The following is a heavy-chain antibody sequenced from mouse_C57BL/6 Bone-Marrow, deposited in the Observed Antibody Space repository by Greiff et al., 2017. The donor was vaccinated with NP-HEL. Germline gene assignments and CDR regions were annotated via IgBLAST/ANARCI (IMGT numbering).Heavy chain of an antibody. J-gene: IGHJ1*03. CDR2: ISYDGSN. V-gene: IGHV3-6*01. D-gene: IGHD1-1*01. CDR3: ARPPGSSFRYFDV. CDR1: GYSITSGYY. Sequence: VQLQESGPGLVKPSQSLSLTCSVPGYSITSGYYWNWIRQFPGNKLEWMGYISYDGSNNYNPSLKNRISITRDTSKNQFFLKLNSVTTEDTATYYCARPPGSSFRYFDVWGTGTTVTVSS.